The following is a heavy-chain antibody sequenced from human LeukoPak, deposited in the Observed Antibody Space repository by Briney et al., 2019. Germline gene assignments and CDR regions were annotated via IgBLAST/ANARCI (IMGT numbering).Heavy chain of an antibody. V-gene: IGHV3-30*03. CDR2: ISYDGSDK. CDR1: GFSFGSSD. J-gene: IGHJ4*02. CDR3: ARGDDYGYYFDY. D-gene: IGHD4-17*01. Sequence: TGGSLRLSCAASGFSFGSSDIHWVRQAPDKGLEWVAFISYDGSDKYYADSVKGRFTISRDNSKNTLYLQMNSLRAEDTAVYYCARGDDYGYYFDYWGQGTLVTVSS.